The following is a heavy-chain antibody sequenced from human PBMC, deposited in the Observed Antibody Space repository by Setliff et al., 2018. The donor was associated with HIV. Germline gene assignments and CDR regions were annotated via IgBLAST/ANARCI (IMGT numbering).Heavy chain of an antibody. V-gene: IGHV4-30-4*08. Sequence: PSETLSLTCTVSGGSISSVDYYWNWIRQPPGKGLEWIGYITYSGSAYYNPSLKSRVTISIDTSNNQISLRLSSVTAADTAMYYCARQFTVQWLVSTYGMDVWGQGTTVTVSS. CDR2: ITYSGSA. D-gene: IGHD6-19*01. J-gene: IGHJ6*02. CDR3: ARQFTVQWLVSTYGMDV. CDR1: GGSISSVDYY.